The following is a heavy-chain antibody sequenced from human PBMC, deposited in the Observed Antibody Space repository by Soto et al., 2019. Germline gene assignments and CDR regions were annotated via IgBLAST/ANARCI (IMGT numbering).Heavy chain of an antibody. D-gene: IGHD6-13*01. CDR3: ARDLAAGDH. J-gene: IGHJ4*02. V-gene: IGHV1-46*01. Sequence: QVQLVQSGAEVKKPGASVKLSCRTSGYTFTHYYIHWVRQAPGQGLEWLAIINPASGSTNYAQDFQCRVPSTMDTSPTTVYMELSGLRAEDTAIFSCARDLAAGDHWGQGTLVTVSS. CDR2: INPASGST. CDR1: GYTFTHYY.